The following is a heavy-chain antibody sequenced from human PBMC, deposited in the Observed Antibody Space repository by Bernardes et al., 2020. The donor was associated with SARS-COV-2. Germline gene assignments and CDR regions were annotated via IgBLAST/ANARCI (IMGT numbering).Heavy chain of an antibody. D-gene: IGHD3-10*01. V-gene: IGHV4-61*02. Sequence: SETLSLTRTVSGGSISSGSYYWSWIRQPAGKGLEWIGRIYTSGSTNYNPSLKSRVTISVDTSKNQFSLKLSSVTAADTAVYYCAREGYVLRGGAFDYWGPGTLVTVSS. CDR3: AREGYVLRGGAFDY. CDR1: GGSISSGSYY. CDR2: IYTSGST. J-gene: IGHJ4*02.